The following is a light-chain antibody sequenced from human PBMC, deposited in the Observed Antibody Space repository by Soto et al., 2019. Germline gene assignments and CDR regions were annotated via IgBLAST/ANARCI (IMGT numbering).Light chain of an antibody. CDR2: DDN. J-gene: IGLJ1*01. CDR1: NIGRKS. Sequence: LTQPPSVSVAPGQTATITCGGDNIGRKSVHWYQQKPGQAPVLVVSDDNDRPSGIPERFSASNSGNTATLTVSRVEAGDEADYYCQVWDTNSEHRFYVFGTGTKVTAL. CDR3: QVWDTNSEHRFYV. V-gene: IGLV3-21*02.